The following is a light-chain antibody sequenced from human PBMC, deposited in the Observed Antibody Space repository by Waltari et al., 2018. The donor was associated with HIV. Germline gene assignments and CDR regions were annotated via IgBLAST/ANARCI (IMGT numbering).Light chain of an antibody. Sequence: DVVMTQSPLSPHITTGQPASISCRSRQNLVHSNGNTYLTWYQQKPGQPPRRLIYEVSNRDSGVPDRFSGSGAGTDFTLKITRVEAEDVGVFYCGQGTHLPVTFGPGTRLDIK. CDR2: EVS. CDR3: GQGTHLPVT. V-gene: IGKV2-30*02. J-gene: IGKJ3*01. CDR1: QNLVHSNGNTY.